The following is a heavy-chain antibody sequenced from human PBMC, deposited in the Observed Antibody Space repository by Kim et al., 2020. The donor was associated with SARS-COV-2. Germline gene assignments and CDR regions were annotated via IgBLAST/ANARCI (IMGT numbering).Heavy chain of an antibody. V-gene: IGHV3-23*01. Sequence: GGSLRLSCAASGFTFNSFVMDWVRQAPGKGLEWVAVINGRGNTIYYADSVQGRFTISRDNSKSTLYLQMDSLSAEDTALYYCAKEPGEGRGYFDYWGQGT. CDR3: AKEPGEGRGYFDY. J-gene: IGHJ4*02. CDR2: INGRGNTI. CDR1: GFTFNSFV. D-gene: IGHD2-21*01.